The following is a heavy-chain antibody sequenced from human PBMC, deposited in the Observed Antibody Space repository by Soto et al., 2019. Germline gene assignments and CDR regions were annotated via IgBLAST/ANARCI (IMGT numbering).Heavy chain of an antibody. D-gene: IGHD2-15*01. CDR3: ARTKCSGGSCYSWSLDY. V-gene: IGHV4-31*03. CDR1: GGSITTGGYY. J-gene: IGHJ4*02. CDR2: RYYSEST. Sequence: SETLSLICTVSGGSITTGGYYWSWIRQLPGKGLEWIGHRYYSESTYYNPSLKSRVSISLDTSKNQFSLKLSFVTAADTAMYYCARTKCSGGSCYSWSLDYWGQGTPVTVSS.